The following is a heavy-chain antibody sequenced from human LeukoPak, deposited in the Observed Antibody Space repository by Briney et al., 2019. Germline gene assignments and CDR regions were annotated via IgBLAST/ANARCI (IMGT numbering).Heavy chain of an antibody. Sequence: PSETLSLTCAVYGGSFSGYYWNWIRQPPGKGLEWIGEINHSGSTNYNPSLKSRVTISVDTSKNQFSLKLSSVTAADTAVYYCARYPIGTTRWNNWFDPWGQGTLVTVSS. D-gene: IGHD1-7*01. CDR3: ARYPIGTTRWNNWFDP. CDR2: INHSGST. J-gene: IGHJ5*02. V-gene: IGHV4-34*01. CDR1: GGSFSGYY.